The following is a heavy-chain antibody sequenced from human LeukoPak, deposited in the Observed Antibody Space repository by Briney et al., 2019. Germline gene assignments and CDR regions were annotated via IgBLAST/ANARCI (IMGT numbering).Heavy chain of an antibody. CDR2: INPDGSET. CDR3: LAGGGY. Sequence: GGSLRLSCAASGLTFTRHWMNWVRQAPGKGLEWVANINPDGSETYYVDSVKGRFTVSRDNARNSLYLQMSWLRGEDTAVYYCLAGGGYWGQGTLVSVSS. J-gene: IGHJ4*02. D-gene: IGHD3-16*01. CDR1: GLTFTRHW. V-gene: IGHV3-7*01.